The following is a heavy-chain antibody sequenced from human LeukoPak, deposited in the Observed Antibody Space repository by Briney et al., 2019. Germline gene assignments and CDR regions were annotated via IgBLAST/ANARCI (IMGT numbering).Heavy chain of an antibody. D-gene: IGHD3-22*01. CDR1: GFTFSDYY. J-gene: IGHJ4*02. CDR2: ISSSGSTI. V-gene: IGHV3-11*04. Sequence: GGSLRLSCAASGFTFSDYYMSWIRQAPGKGLEWVSYISSSGSTIYYADSVKGRFTISRDNAKNTLYLQMNSLRAEDTAVYYCAGDSSGYYSWSGFSDYWGQGTLVTVSS. CDR3: AGDSSGYYSWSGFSDY.